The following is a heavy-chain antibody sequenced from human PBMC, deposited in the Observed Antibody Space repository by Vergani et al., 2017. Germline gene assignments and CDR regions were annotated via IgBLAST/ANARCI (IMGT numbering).Heavy chain of an antibody. CDR3: AKAPQKIVVVISGH. Sequence: EVQLVESGGGLIHPGGSLRLSCEGSGFSFSGYWMHWVRQSPEKGLVWVSRIKSDGSITNYADSVKGRFTISRDNSKNTLYLQMNSLRAEDTAVYYCAKAPQKIVVVISGHWGQGTLVTVSS. V-gene: IGHV3-74*01. J-gene: IGHJ4*02. CDR1: GFSFSGYW. CDR2: IKSDGSIT. D-gene: IGHD3-22*01.